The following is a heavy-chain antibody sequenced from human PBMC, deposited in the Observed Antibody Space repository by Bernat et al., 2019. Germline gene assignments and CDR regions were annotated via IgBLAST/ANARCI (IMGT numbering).Heavy chain of an antibody. CDR3: ARDKNVGDNRRTLNY. CDR2: INSSDGST. CDR1: GYTFTSYY. V-gene: IGHV1-46*01. J-gene: IGHJ4*02. Sequence: QVQLVQSVAEVKKPGASVKVSCKASGYTFTSYYMHWVRQAPGQGLEWMGVINSSDGSTNYAQKFQGRVTMTRDPSTSTVNMELSSLRSEDTAVYFCARDKNVGDNRRTLNYWGQGTPVTVSA. D-gene: IGHD2-21*01.